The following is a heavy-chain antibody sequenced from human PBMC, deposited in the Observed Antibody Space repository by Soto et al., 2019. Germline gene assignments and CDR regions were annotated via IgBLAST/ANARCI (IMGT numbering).Heavy chain of an antibody. D-gene: IGHD4-17*01. V-gene: IGHV3-33*01. J-gene: IGHJ4*02. CDR2: IWYDGSIT. CDR3: ASDTVDY. Sequence: QVQLVESGGGVVQPGGSLRLSCVASGFTSSSNAMTWVRQAPGKGLEWVAVIWYDGSITDYADSVKGGFTISRDNSKNTLYLQMNNLRAEGTAVYYCASDTVDYWGQGILVTVSS. CDR1: GFTSSSNA.